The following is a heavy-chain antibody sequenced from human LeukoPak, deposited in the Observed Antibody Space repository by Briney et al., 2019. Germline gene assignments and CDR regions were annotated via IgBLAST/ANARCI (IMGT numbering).Heavy chain of an antibody. CDR2: IYPGDSDT. J-gene: IGHJ4*02. Sequence: GESLKISCKGSGYSFTSYWIGWVRQMPGKGLEWMGIIYPGDSDTRYSPSFQGQVTISADKSISTAYLQWSSLKASDTAVYYCARPGNSSGWYDYYWGQGTLVTVSS. CDR3: ARPGNSSGWYDYY. CDR1: GYSFTSYW. D-gene: IGHD6-19*01. V-gene: IGHV5-51*01.